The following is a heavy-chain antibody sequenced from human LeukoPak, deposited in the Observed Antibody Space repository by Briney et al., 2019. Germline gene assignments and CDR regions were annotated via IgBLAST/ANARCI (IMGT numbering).Heavy chain of an antibody. CDR2: INTIGNT. J-gene: IGHJ5*02. CDR1: GASISSGNYY. Sequence: SETLSLTCTVSGASISSGNYYWSWIRQPAGKELEWIGRINTIGNTNYNPSLKSRVTISIDTSNNQFSLKLSSVTAADTAVYYCARGRGYSYGFARARFDPWGQGTLVTVSS. CDR3: ARGRGYSYGFARARFDP. V-gene: IGHV4-61*02. D-gene: IGHD5-18*01.